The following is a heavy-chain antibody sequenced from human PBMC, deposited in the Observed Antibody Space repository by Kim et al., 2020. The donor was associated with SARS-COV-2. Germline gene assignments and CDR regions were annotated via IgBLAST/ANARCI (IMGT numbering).Heavy chain of an antibody. D-gene: IGHD3-10*01. V-gene: IGHV3-23*01. CDR1: GFAFGNYA. Sequence: GGSLRLSCAASGFAFGNYALSWVRQVPGKGLEWVATITGNGFTTYYADSVKGRFTISREFSNNTMHLRLTALRAEDTALYYCAKDRAGSGTYFASAFDY. CDR2: ITGNGFTT. CDR3: AKDRAGSGTYFASAFDY. J-gene: IGHJ4*01.